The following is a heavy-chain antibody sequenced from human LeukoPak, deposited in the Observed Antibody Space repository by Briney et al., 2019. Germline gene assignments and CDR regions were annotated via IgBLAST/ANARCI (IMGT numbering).Heavy chain of an antibody. D-gene: IGHD2-21*01. CDR2: IKTDGSIT. J-gene: IGHJ4*02. V-gene: IGHV3-74*01. CDR3: ARDIAGLGY. Sequence: GGSLRPSCAASGFTFSSYWMDWVRQAPGKGLMWVSRIKTDGSITGYADSVKGRFTISRDNAKNTLYLQINSLRAEDTAVYYCARDIAGLGYWGQGTLVTVSS. CDR1: GFTFSSYW.